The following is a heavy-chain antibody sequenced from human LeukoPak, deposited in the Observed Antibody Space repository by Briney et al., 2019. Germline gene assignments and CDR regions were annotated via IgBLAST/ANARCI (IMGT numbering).Heavy chain of an antibody. CDR1: GYTFTSYH. CDR3: ARDGDSRGKKNWSDP. V-gene: IGHV1-46*01. J-gene: IGHJ5*02. Sequence: GASVKVSCQASGYTFTSYHMHWVRQPPGQELEGMGIINPSCCSTSYAQKFHGRVTLNMDTSMNTVYMELSSLRSEDTGVYYCARDGDSRGKKNWSDPGGQGTLVTVPS. CDR2: INPSCCST. D-gene: IGHD3-22*01.